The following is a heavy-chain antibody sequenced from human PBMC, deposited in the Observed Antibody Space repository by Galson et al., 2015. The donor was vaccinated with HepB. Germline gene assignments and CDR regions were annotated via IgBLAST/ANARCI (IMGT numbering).Heavy chain of an antibody. D-gene: IGHD4-17*01. J-gene: IGHJ5*01. V-gene: IGHV1-69*13. Sequence: VKVSGKASGGSFSNYAFSCGRQGPGQGVEWMGGVVPMFSTPTYAQKFQDRVTIAADASTDAAHMELRSLRNDDTAVYYCARSGTVTSNWFDSWGQGPLVTVSS. CDR1: GGSFSNYA. CDR2: VVPMFSTP. CDR3: ARSGTVTSNWFDS.